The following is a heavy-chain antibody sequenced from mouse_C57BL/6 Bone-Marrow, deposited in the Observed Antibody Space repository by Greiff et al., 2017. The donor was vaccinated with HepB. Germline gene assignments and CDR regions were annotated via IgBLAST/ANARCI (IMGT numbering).Heavy chain of an antibody. V-gene: IGHV5-17*01. J-gene: IGHJ2*01. Sequence: EVMLVESGAGLVKPGGSLKLSCAASGFTFRNYGMHWVRQAPERGLEWVAYISSGSSTIYYADTVKGRFTISKDNAKNTLFLQMDSLRSEDTALYYCAGFYYWGQGTTLTVSS. CDR2: ISSGSSTI. CDR1: GFTFRNYG. CDR3: AGFYY.